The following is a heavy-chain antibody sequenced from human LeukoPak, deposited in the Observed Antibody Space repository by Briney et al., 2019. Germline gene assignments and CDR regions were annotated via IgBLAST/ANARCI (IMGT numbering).Heavy chain of an antibody. CDR2: ISASGGST. CDR1: GFTFSSYA. Sequence: GGSLRLPCATSGFTFSSYAISWVRQAPGKGLEWVSAISASGGSTYYADSVKGRFTISRDNSKNTLYLQMNSLRAEDTAVYYCAKTKLGYCSGGSCYSRHYRLDYWGQGTLVTVSS. J-gene: IGHJ4*02. CDR3: AKTKLGYCSGGSCYSRHYRLDY. V-gene: IGHV3-23*01. D-gene: IGHD2-15*01.